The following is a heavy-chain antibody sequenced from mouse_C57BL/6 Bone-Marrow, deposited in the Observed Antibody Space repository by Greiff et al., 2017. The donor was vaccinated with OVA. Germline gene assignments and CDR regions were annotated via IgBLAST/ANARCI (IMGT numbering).Heavy chain of an antibody. V-gene: IGHV1-19*01. J-gene: IGHJ2*01. Sequence: VHVKQSGPVLVKPGASVKMSCKASGYTFTDYYMNWVKQSHGKSLEWIGVINPYNGGTSYNQKFKGKATLTVDKSSSTAYMELNSLTSEDSAVYYCARDLRADFDYWGQGTTLTVSS. CDR1: GYTFTDYY. CDR2: INPYNGGT. D-gene: IGHD6-1*01. CDR3: ARDLRADFDY.